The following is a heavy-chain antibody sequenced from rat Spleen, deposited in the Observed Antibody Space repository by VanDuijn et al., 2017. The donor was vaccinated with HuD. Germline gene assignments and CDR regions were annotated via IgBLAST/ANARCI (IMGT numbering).Heavy chain of an antibody. J-gene: IGHJ2*01. Sequence: QVHLKESGPGLVQPSQTLSLTCTVSGFSLSRHGVGWVRQPLGKGLVWMGTIWAGGSTNYNSAVQSRLSISRDTSKSQVFLKMNSLQPEDTGTYYCARHSWELYFDYWGQGVMVTVSS. V-gene: IGHV2-72*01. CDR2: IWAGGST. D-gene: IGHD5-1*01. CDR3: ARHSWELYFDY. CDR1: GFSLSRHG.